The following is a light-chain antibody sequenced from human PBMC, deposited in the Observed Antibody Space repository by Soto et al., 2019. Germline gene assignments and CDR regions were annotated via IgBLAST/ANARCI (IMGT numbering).Light chain of an antibody. CDR1: QDINRW. CDR2: NAD. Sequence: DIKMNQSPSTLSASVGDRVTITCRASQDINRWLAWYQQKPGKAPKILIYNADTLESGVPSRFSGSGYGTEFILTISSLQPDDFATYYWQQFSLYWAFGQGANVDIK. CDR3: QQFSLYWA. J-gene: IGKJ1*01. V-gene: IGKV1-5*01.